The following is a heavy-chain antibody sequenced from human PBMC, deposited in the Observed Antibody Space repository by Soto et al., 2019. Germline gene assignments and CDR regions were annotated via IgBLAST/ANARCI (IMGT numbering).Heavy chain of an antibody. Sequence: ASVKVSCKASGYTFTGYYMHWVRQAPGQGLEWMGWINPNSGGTNYAQKFQGWVTMTRDTSISTAYMELSRLRSDDTAVYYCAREAARLIPGYYYYGMDVWGQGTTVTVSS. D-gene: IGHD6-6*01. CDR2: INPNSGGT. CDR1: GYTFTGYY. V-gene: IGHV1-2*04. J-gene: IGHJ6*02. CDR3: AREAARLIPGYYYYGMDV.